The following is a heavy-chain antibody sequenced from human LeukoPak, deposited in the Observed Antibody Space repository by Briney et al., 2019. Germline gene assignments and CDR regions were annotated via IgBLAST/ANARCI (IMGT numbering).Heavy chain of an antibody. D-gene: IGHD3-10*01. V-gene: IGHV3-23*01. CDR1: GFTFSSYA. CDR2: ISGSGGST. CDR3: AKDVDYYGSGSYFCFWCYGMDV. J-gene: IGHJ6*02. Sequence: GGSLRLSCAASGFTFSSYAMSWVRQAPGKGLEWVSAISGSGGSTYYADSVKGRFTISRDNSKNTLYLQMNSLRAEDTAVYYCAKDVDYYGSGSYFCFWCYGMDVWGQGTTVTVSS.